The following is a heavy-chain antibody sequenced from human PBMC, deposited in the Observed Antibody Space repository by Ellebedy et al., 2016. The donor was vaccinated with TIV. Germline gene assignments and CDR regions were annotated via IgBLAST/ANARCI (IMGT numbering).Heavy chain of an antibody. CDR2: INSDGTST. V-gene: IGHV3-74*01. D-gene: IGHD3-22*01. Sequence: GGSLRLSCGASGFTFSSYWMNWVRQAPGKGLVWVSRINSDGTSTNYADSVKGRFTISRDNANNTLYLQMNSLRVEDTAVYYCARGENFDSSGYYYHFGNYWGQGTLVTVSS. CDR1: GFTFSSYW. CDR3: ARGENFDSSGYYYHFGNY. J-gene: IGHJ4*02.